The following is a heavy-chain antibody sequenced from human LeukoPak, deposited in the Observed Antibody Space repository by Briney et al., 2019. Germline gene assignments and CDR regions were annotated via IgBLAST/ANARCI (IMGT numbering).Heavy chain of an antibody. CDR3: ARDAPGLAYYYGLDV. D-gene: IGHD3-10*01. V-gene: IGHV1-18*01. J-gene: IGHJ6*02. CDR1: GYTFTSYG. CDR2: INTYNGNT. Sequence: ASVKVSCKASGYTFTSYGISWVRQAPGQGLEWMGWINTYNGNTHYAQKLQGRVTMTTDTATSTAYMELRSLRSDDTAAYYCARDAPGLAYYYGLDVCGQGTTVTASS.